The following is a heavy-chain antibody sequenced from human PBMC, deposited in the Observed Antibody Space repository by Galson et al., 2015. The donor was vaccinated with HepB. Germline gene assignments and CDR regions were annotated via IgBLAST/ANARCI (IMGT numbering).Heavy chain of an antibody. CDR2: IKSKTDGGTT. Sequence: HPCRSAGFTLNHACKNRVRLAPGPGPEWVGRIKSKTDGGTTDYAAPVKGRFTISGDDSKNTLYLQMNILKTEDTAVYYCTTDLGRFGELGYYYGMDVWGQGTTVTVSS. CDR3: TTDLGRFGELGYYYGMDV. D-gene: IGHD3-10*01. J-gene: IGHJ6*02. CDR1: GFTLNHAC. V-gene: IGHV3-15*07.